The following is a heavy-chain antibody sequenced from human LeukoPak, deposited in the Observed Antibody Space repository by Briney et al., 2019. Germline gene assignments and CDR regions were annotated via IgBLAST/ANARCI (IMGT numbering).Heavy chain of an antibody. CDR1: GFTFSSHS. CDR2: INWNGGDT. D-gene: IGHD1-26*01. V-gene: IGHV3-20*04. Sequence: RTGGSLRLSCVASGFTFSSHSMNWVRQAPGKGLEWVSGINWNGGDTAYADSVKGRFTISRDNAKNSLHLQMNSLRVEDTALYYCARVKGGATTDYWGQGTLVTVSS. J-gene: IGHJ4*02. CDR3: ARVKGGATTDY.